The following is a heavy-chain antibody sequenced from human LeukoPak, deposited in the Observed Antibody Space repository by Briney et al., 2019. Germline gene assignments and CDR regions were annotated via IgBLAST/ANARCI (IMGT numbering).Heavy chain of an antibody. CDR1: GYTFTSYD. J-gene: IGHJ4*02. CDR3: ARVRAPRGTTMVRGVITPLDY. Sequence: GASVKVSCKASGYTFTSYDINWVRQATGQGLEWMGWINPNSGGTNYAQKFQGRVTMTRDTSISTAYMELSRLRSDDTAVYYCARVRAPRGTTMVRGVITPLDYWGQGTPVTVSS. V-gene: IGHV1-2*02. CDR2: INPNSGGT. D-gene: IGHD3-10*01.